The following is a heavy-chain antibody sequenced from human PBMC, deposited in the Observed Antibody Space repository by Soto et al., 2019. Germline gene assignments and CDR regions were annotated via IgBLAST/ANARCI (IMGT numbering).Heavy chain of an antibody. CDR3: ARAGGLGAVAADY. CDR1: GGSIGSGGYS. V-gene: IGHV4-30-2*01. J-gene: IGHJ4*02. Sequence: LSLTCAVSGGSIGSGGYSWSWIRQPPGKGLEWIGYIYHSGSTYYNPSLKSRVTISVDRSKNQFSLKLSSVTAADTAVYYCARAGGLGAVAADYWGQGTLVTVSS. D-gene: IGHD6-19*01. CDR2: IYHSGST.